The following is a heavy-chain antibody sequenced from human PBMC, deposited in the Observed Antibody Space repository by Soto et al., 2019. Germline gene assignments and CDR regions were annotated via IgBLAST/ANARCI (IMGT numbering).Heavy chain of an antibody. CDR3: ALITELGYPYFDY. V-gene: IGHV2-26*01. CDR1: GFSLINTRMG. D-gene: IGHD7-27*01. CDR2: IFWNDEK. Sequence: QVTLKESGPVLVTHTETLTLTCTASGFSLINTRMGVSWIRQPPGKALEWLAHIFWNDEKSYSISLKRRLTSSKDTSKSQLVLTMTNMDPVDTATYYCALITELGYPYFDYGGQGNLVTVSS. J-gene: IGHJ4*02.